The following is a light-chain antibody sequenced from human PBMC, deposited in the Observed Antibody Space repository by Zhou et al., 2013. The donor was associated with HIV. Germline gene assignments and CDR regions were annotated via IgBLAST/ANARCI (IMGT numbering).Light chain of an antibody. V-gene: IGKV3-15*01. CDR2: GAS. CDR3: QQYGSSLDT. CDR1: QNIGRN. J-gene: IGKJ2*01. Sequence: EIVMTQSPVTLSVSPGERATLSCTASQNIGRNLAWYQQKPGQGPRLLIYGASTRASGVAARFSGTGSGSEFTLIISRLEPEDFAVYYCQQYGSSLDTFGQGTKLE.